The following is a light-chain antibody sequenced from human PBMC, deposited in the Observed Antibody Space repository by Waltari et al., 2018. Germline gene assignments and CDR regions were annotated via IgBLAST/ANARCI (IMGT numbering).Light chain of an antibody. Sequence: GRAGRRGGRAVARYQPEPGQAPGLLIYGTSTRATGVPDRFSGSGSGTVFSLTISSLVPEDFAVYYCQHYVKLPVTYGQGTKVEI. V-gene: IGKV3D-15*02. CDR3: QHYVKLPVT. CDR1: RRGGRA. CDR2: GTS. J-gene: IGKJ1*01.